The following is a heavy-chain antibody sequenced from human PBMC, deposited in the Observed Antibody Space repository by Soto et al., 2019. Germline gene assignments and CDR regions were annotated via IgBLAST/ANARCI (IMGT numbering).Heavy chain of an antibody. D-gene: IGHD1-1*01. Sequence: ASVKVSCKASGYTFTSYAMHWVRQAPGQRLEWMGWINAGNGNTKYSQKFQGRVTITRDTSASAAYMELSSLRSEDTAVYYCARVQTTLNFDYWGQGTLVTVSS. V-gene: IGHV1-3*01. J-gene: IGHJ4*02. CDR2: INAGNGNT. CDR3: ARVQTTLNFDY. CDR1: GYTFTSYA.